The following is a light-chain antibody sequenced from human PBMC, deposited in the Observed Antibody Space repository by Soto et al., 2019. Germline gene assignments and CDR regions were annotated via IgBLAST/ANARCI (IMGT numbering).Light chain of an antibody. V-gene: IGKV1-5*01. Sequence: DIQMTQSPSTLSAFVGDRVTITCRASQSIPNWVAWYQQKPGKAPKLLIYDASNLESGVPSRFSGGGSGTDFTLTVSSLQPDDFATYYCQQYNNYSATFGQGTKVEV. J-gene: IGKJ1*01. CDR2: DAS. CDR1: QSIPNW. CDR3: QQYNNYSAT.